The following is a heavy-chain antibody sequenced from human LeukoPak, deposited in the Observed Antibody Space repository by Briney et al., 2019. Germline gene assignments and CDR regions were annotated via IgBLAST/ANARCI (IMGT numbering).Heavy chain of an antibody. CDR3: AKAANYDILTGYYLDY. D-gene: IGHD3-9*01. Sequence: GGSLRLSCAASGFTFSNYGMNWVRQAPGKGLEWVSGITGNGGTTYYADSVKGRFTISRDNSKNTLYLQMNNLRAEDTAIYYCAKAANYDILTGYYLDYWGQGTLVTVSS. CDR2: ITGNGGTT. V-gene: IGHV3-23*01. J-gene: IGHJ4*02. CDR1: GFTFSNYG.